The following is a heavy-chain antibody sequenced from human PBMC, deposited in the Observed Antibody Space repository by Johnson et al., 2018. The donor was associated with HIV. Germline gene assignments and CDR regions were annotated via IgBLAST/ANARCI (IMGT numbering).Heavy chain of an antibody. Sequence: VQLVESGGGVVRPGGSLRLSCAASGFTFDDCGMNWVRQAPGKGLEWVSGINWNGGRTGYADSVKGRFTISRANAKNSLYLQMNSLRAEDTALYYCARELGYCSGGSCHDAFDIWGQGTMVTVSS. CDR2: INWNGGRT. V-gene: IGHV3-20*04. D-gene: IGHD2-15*01. CDR3: ARELGYCSGGSCHDAFDI. CDR1: GFTFDDCG. J-gene: IGHJ3*02.